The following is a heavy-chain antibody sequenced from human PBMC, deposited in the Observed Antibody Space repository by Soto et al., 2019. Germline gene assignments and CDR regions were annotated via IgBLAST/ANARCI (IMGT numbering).Heavy chain of an antibody. CDR2: ISYDGSNK. CDR3: AKDQAHPYSYYYGMDV. Sequence: GGSLRLSCAASGFTFSSYGMHWVRQAPGKGLEWVAVISYDGSNKYYAESLKGRFTISTDNSMNTLYLQMNSLRAEDTAMYYCAKDQAHPYSYYYGMDVWGQGTTVTVSS. CDR1: GFTFSSYG. J-gene: IGHJ6*02. V-gene: IGHV3-30*18.